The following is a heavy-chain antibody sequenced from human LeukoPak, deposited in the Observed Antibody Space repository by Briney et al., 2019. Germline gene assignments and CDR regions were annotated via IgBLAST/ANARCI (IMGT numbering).Heavy chain of an antibody. Sequence: SETLSLTCTVSGGSISSYYWSWIRQPPGKGLEWIGYIYYSGSTYYNPSLKSRVTISVDTSKNQFSLKLSSVTAADTAVYYCAREDTASGYWGQGTLVTVSS. J-gene: IGHJ4*02. CDR2: IYYSGST. CDR3: AREDTASGY. D-gene: IGHD5-18*01. V-gene: IGHV4-59*12. CDR1: GGSISSYY.